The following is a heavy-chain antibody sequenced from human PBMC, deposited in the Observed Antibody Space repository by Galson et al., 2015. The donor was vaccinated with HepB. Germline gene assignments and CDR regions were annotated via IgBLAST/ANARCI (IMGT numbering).Heavy chain of an antibody. V-gene: IGHV3-33*01. D-gene: IGHD3-9*01. Sequence: SLRLSCATSGFTFNTYNLHWVRQTPGEGLEWVAVMRYDGSEADYADSVKGRFTVSRDSSKNTLFLQMDSLRAEDTAVYYCARDFVQSRLATVFDYWGQGTLVTVSS. J-gene: IGHJ4*02. CDR3: ARDFVQSRLATVFDY. CDR2: MRYDGSEA. CDR1: GFTFNTYN.